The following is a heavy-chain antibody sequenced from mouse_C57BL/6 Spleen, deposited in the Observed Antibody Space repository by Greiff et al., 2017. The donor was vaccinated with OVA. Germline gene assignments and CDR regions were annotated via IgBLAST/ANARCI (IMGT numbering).Heavy chain of an antibody. J-gene: IGHJ1*03. CDR1: GYTFTNYW. D-gene: IGHD1-1*01. CDR3: ARGGVVATPYFDV. CDR2: IYPGGGYT. V-gene: IGHV1-63*01. Sequence: VQLVESGAELVRPGTSVKMSCKASGYTFTNYWIGWAKQRPGHGLEWIGDIYPGGGYTNYNEKFKGKATLTADKSSSTAYMQFSSLTSEDSAIYYCARGGVVATPYFDVWGTGTTVTVSS.